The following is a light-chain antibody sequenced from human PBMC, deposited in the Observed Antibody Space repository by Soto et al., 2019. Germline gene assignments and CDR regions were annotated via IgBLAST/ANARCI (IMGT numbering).Light chain of an antibody. Sequence: EIVLTQSPATLSVSPGERATLSCRASQSVSSALAWYQQKPGQAPRLLIYGPSSRVTGIPARFSGSGSGTEFTLTISSLQSEDFAVYYCQQYDNWPPITFGQGTRLEIK. CDR3: QQYDNWPPIT. J-gene: IGKJ5*01. CDR2: GPS. CDR1: QSVSSA. V-gene: IGKV3-15*01.